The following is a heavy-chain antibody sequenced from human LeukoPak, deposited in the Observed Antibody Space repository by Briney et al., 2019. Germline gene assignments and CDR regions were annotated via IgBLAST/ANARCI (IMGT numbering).Heavy chain of an antibody. Sequence: SETLSLTCTVSGGSINGYYWSWIRHPPGKGLEWIGYIYFSGGTNYNPSLQSRVTISVDTSKNQFSLKLSSVTAADTAVYYCARYTSSWYFDYWGQGTLVTVSS. CDR3: ARYTSSWYFDY. V-gene: IGHV4-59*01. CDR1: GGSINGYY. CDR2: IYFSGGT. D-gene: IGHD6-13*01. J-gene: IGHJ4*02.